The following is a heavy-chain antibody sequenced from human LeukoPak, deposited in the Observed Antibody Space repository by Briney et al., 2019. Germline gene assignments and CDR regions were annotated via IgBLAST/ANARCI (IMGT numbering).Heavy chain of an antibody. Sequence: PGGSLRLSCAASGFTVSSNYMSWVRQAPGKGLEWVSYISSSDSTIYYADSVKGRFTISRDNAKNSLYLQMNSLRAEDTAVYYCARDPWGDGNYFDYWGQGTLVTVSS. J-gene: IGHJ4*02. V-gene: IGHV3-11*04. D-gene: IGHD3-16*01. CDR3: ARDPWGDGNYFDY. CDR2: ISSSDSTI. CDR1: GFTVSSNY.